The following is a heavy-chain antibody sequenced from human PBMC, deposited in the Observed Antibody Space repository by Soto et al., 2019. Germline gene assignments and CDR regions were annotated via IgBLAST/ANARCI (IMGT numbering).Heavy chain of an antibody. CDR1: GGTFRNYG. V-gene: IGHV1-69*01. D-gene: IGHD1-26*01. CDR3: ASRERVGAFDV. Sequence: QVQLVQSGAQVKKPGSSVKVSCKASGGTFRNYGITWVRQASGQGLEWLGGIVPIFGSINFAQKFRGRLTITPDESTSTVYLELTSLTSADTAVYYCASRERVGAFDVWGQGTVVTVSS. J-gene: IGHJ3*01. CDR2: IVPIFGSI.